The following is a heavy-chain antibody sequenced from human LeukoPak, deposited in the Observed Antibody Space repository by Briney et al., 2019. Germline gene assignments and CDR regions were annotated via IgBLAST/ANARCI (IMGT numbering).Heavy chain of an antibody. V-gene: IGHV4-30-2*01. CDR3: ARVRNIVGATYFDY. CDR2: IYHSGST. Sequence: PSETLSLTCTVSGGSISSGGYSWSWIRQPPGKGLEWIGYIYHSGSTYYNPSLKSRVTISVDRSKNQFSLKLSSVTAADTAVYYCARVRNIVGATYFDYWGQGTLVTVSS. CDR1: GGSISSGGYS. J-gene: IGHJ4*02. D-gene: IGHD1-26*01.